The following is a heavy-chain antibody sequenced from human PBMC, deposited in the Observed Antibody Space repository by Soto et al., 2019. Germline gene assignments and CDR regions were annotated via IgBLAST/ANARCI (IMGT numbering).Heavy chain of an antibody. V-gene: IGHV3-23*01. D-gene: IGHD2-15*01. CDR3: AKSVVVVIPYYFDY. Sequence: GGSLRHSCAASGCTFISHAMRWILQAPGKGLEWVSAISGSGGSTYYADSVKGRFTISRDNSKNTLYLQMNSLRAEDTAVYYCAKSVVVVIPYYFDYWGQGTLVTVSS. CDR1: GCTFISHA. CDR2: ISGSGGST. J-gene: IGHJ4*02.